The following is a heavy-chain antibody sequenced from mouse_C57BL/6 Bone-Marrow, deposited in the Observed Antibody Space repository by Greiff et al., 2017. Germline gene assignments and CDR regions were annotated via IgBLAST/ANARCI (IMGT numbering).Heavy chain of an antibody. Sequence: QVQLQQSGAELARPGASVKLSCKASGYTFTSYGISWVKQRTGQGLEWIGEIYPRSGNTNYNEKFKGKATLTADKSSSTAYMELRSLTSEYSAVYCWARRTYSNCYFDYWGQGTTLTVSS. CDR1: GYTFTSYG. J-gene: IGHJ2*01. CDR3: ARRTYSNCYFDY. CDR2: IYPRSGNT. V-gene: IGHV1-81*01. D-gene: IGHD2-5*01.